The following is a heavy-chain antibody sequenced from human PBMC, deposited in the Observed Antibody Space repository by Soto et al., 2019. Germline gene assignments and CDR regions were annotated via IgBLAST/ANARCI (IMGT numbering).Heavy chain of an antibody. Sequence: QVQLQESGPGLVKPSETLSLTCTVSGGSISSKYWSWIRQPPGKGLEWIGYMHYSGSTTYKPSLKSRVTISVDTSKNQFSLRLSSVTAADTAAYYWARQRSEGDYEFDALDIWGHGTMVTVSP. CDR1: GGSISSKY. D-gene: IGHD4-17*01. V-gene: IGHV4-59*08. J-gene: IGHJ3*02. CDR3: ARQRSEGDYEFDALDI. CDR2: MHYSGST.